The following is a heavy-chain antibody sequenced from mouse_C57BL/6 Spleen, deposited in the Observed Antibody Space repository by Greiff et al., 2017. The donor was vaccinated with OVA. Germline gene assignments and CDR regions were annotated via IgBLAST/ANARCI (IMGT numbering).Heavy chain of an antibody. D-gene: IGHD2-1*01. CDR3: AREDYGNYAY. CDR2: INPNNGGT. J-gene: IGHJ3*01. V-gene: IGHV1-18*01. CDR1: GYTFTDYN. Sequence: EVQLQESGPELVKPGASVKIPCKASGYTFTDYNMDWVKQSHGKSLEWIGDINPNNGGTIYNQKFKGKATLTVDKSSSTAYMELRSLTSEDTAVYYCAREDYGNYAYWGQGTLVTVSA.